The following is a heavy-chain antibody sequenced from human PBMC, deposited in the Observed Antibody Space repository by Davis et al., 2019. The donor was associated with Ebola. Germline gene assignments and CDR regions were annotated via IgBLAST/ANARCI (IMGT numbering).Heavy chain of an antibody. Sequence: PGGSLRLSCAASGFTFSSYSMNWVRQAPGKGLEWVSSISSSSSYIYYADSVKGQFTISRDNAKNSLYLQMNSLRAEDTAVYYCASSRTVTPDYYYGMDVWGQGTTVTVSS. CDR2: ISSSSSYI. V-gene: IGHV3-21*01. J-gene: IGHJ6*02. D-gene: IGHD4-17*01. CDR1: GFTFSSYS. CDR3: ASSRTVTPDYYYGMDV.